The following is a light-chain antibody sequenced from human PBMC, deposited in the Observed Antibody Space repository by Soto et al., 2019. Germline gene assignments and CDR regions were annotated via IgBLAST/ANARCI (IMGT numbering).Light chain of an antibody. V-gene: IGKV3-11*01. CDR1: LSVSNY. CDR2: DAS. CDR3: QQRSNWPRT. Sequence: EIVLTQSPATLSLSPGERATLSCRASLSVSNYLAWYQHKPGQAPRLLIYDASNRATGIPARFSGSGSGTDFTLTISSLEPEDFAVYYCQQRSNWPRTFGQGTKVEIK. J-gene: IGKJ1*01.